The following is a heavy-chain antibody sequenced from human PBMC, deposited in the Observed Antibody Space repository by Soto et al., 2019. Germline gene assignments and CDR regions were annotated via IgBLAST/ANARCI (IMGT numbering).Heavy chain of an antibody. Sequence: EVQLVESGGGLVQPGRSLRLSCAASGFTFDDCAMHWVRQAPGKGLEWVSGISWNSGSIGYADSVKGRITISRDNAKNSLDRQMNSVRAEDTALYNCAKNSILGGGGGMDVWGQGTTVTVAS. CDR3: AKNSILGGGGGMDV. V-gene: IGHV3-9*01. CDR1: GFTFDDCA. J-gene: IGHJ6*02. CDR2: ISWNSGSI. D-gene: IGHD3-16*01.